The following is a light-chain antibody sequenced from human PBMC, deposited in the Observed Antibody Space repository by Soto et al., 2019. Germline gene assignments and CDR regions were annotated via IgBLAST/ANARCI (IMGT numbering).Light chain of an antibody. CDR1: SGSVSTSYY. CDR3: VXCMGGGFSVV. V-gene: IGLV8-61*01. CDR2: STN. J-gene: IGLJ2*01. Sequence: QTVVTQEPSFSVSPGGTVTLTCGLSSGSVSTSYYPSWYQQTPGQPPRTLIYSTNTRSSGVPDRFSGSILGNKAALTITGXXXXXXXDYYCVXCMGGGFSVVFGGGTKVTVL.